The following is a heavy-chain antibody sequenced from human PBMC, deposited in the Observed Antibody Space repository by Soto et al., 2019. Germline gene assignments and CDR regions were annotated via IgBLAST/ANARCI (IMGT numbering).Heavy chain of an antibody. CDR2: IVVGSGNT. J-gene: IGHJ4*02. CDR1: GFTFTSSA. Sequence: ASVKVSCKASGFTFTSSAMQWVRQARGQRLEWIGWIVVGSGNTNYAQKFQERVTITRDMSTSTAYMELSSLRSEDTAVYYCAAVDLEWNHLYDFWGQGTLVTVSS. CDR3: AAVDLEWNHLYDF. V-gene: IGHV1-58*02. D-gene: IGHD3-3*01.